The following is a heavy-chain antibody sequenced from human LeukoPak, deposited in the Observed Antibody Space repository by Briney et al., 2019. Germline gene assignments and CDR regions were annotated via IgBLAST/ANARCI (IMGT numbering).Heavy chain of an antibody. Sequence: PSETLSLTCAVYGGSFSGYYWGWIRQPPGKGLEWIGEINHSGSTNYNPSLKSRVTISVDTSKDQFSLKLSSVTAADTAVYYCAKRGSTSRYLSPPGCGNWFDPWGQGTLVTVSS. J-gene: IGHJ5*02. D-gene: IGHD2-2*01. CDR2: INHSGST. CDR1: GGSFSGYY. CDR3: AKRGSTSRYLSPPGCGNWFDP. V-gene: IGHV4-34*01.